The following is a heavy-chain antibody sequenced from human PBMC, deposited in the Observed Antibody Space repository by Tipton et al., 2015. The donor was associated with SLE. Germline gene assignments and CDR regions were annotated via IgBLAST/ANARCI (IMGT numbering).Heavy chain of an antibody. Sequence: SLRLSCAASGFTFSSYAMHWVRQAPGKGLEWVAVISYDGNNQYYADSVKGRFTISRDNSKNTLYLQMNSLRAEDTAVYYCAKGGYSSSWYWAEWGQGTLVTVSS. D-gene: IGHD6-13*01. CDR3: AKGGYSSSWYWAE. V-gene: IGHV3-30*04. CDR1: GFTFSSYA. CDR2: ISYDGNNQ. J-gene: IGHJ4*02.